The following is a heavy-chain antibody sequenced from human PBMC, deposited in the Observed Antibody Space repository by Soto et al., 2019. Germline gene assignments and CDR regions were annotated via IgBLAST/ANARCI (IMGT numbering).Heavy chain of an antibody. D-gene: IGHD3-22*01. CDR2: VHYSGST. V-gene: IGHV4-39*01. Sequence: SQTLSPTCTVSGGSPRRNIYYWGRIRQPPGKGLEWIATVHYSGSTYYTPSLKNRVTISADTSNNQFSLRLNSVTAADTAVYYCARQHYYDSSGYYTWNWGQGTLVTVS. CDR3: ARQHYYDSSGYYTWN. J-gene: IGHJ4*02. CDR1: GGSPRRNIYY.